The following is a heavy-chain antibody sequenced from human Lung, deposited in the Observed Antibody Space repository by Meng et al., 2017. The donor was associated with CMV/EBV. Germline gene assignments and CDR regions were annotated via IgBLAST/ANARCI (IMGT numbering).Heavy chain of an antibody. V-gene: IGHV3-30*18. CDR1: GFTFSNYG. D-gene: IGHD2-2*01. Sequence: ASGFTFSNYGMHWVRQAPGKGLEWVAFVSYDGSNKNYPDSVKGRFSISRDDSKNTLYVQINSLRPEDTAVYYCAKDLCSSSCYPDYWGQGTLVTVSS. CDR2: VSYDGSNK. CDR3: AKDLCSSSCYPDY. J-gene: IGHJ4*02.